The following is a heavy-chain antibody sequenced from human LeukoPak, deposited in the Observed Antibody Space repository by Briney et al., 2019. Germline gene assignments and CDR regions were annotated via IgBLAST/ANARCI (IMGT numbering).Heavy chain of an antibody. V-gene: IGHV3-7*01. CDR3: ARDNGVVHGVYYMDV. CDR1: GFTLTNDW. Sequence: RGCLRLSCAPSGFTLTNDWMTWVRHAPEGGLEWVADIKKDVRETMYMKSVRGRVSISRDNTKMSQFPQMNGLRDEDTAVYYCARDNGVVHGVYYMDVCGKGTTVTVS. CDR2: IKKDVRET. D-gene: IGHD3-3*01. J-gene: IGHJ6*03.